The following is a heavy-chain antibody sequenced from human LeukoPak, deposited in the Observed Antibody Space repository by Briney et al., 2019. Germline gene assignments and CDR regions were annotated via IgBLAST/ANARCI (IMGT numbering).Heavy chain of an antibody. V-gene: IGHV3-21*01. J-gene: IGHJ6*03. CDR3: ARYGADYGDYYYYYMDV. CDR1: GFTFSSYA. Sequence: GGSLRLSCAASGFTFSSYAMHWVRQAPGKGLEWVSSISSSSSYIYYADSVKGRFTISRDNAKNSLYLQMNSLRAEDTAVYYCARYGADYGDYYYYYMDVWGKGTTVTVSS. CDR2: ISSSSSYI. D-gene: IGHD4-17*01.